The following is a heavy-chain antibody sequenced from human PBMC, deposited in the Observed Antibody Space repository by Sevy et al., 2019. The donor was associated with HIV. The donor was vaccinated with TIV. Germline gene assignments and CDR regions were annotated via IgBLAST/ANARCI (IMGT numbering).Heavy chain of an antibody. V-gene: IGHV3-74*01. D-gene: IGHD1-26*01. CDR1: GFTFSSYW. CDR3: VAANTWEDY. Sequence: GGSLRLSCSASGFTFSSYWMHWVRQAPGKGLVWVSGVNSDGSSTNYGDSVKGRFTISRDSAKNTLYLQMNSLRAEDTAVYFCVAANTWEDYWGQGTLVTVSS. J-gene: IGHJ4*02. CDR2: VNSDGSST.